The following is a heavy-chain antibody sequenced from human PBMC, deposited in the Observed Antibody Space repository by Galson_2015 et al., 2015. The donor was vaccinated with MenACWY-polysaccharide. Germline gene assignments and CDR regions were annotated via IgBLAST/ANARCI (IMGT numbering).Heavy chain of an antibody. J-gene: IGHJ3*01. CDR1: GLRFSGSG. D-gene: IGHD2-21*01. CDR2: IQYDGTNK. CDR3: AREGSRIVFHACYV. V-gene: IGHV3-33*01. Sequence: SLRLSCAASGLRFSGSGMHWVRQAPGKGLEWVAVIQYDGTNKVYADSVKGRFSISRDNSKNTPYLEMNSLRAEDTALYYCAREGSRIVFHACYVWGQGTMVTVSS.